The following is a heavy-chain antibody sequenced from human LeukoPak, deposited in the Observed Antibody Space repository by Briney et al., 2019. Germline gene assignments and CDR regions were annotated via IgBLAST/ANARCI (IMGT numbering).Heavy chain of an antibody. CDR1: VFTFSSYC. CDR3: ARAWGGIRTMTDIDY. V-gene: IGHV3-33*01. J-gene: IGHJ4*02. CDR2: VWYDGSNK. D-gene: IGHD3-22*01. Sequence: GGSLTLACAPSVFTFSSYCMHWVRQAPGKGREWVAVVWYDGSNKYYADSVKGGFTISRDNSKNTLYLQMNSLRAEDTAVYYCARAWGGIRTMTDIDYWGQGTLVTVSS.